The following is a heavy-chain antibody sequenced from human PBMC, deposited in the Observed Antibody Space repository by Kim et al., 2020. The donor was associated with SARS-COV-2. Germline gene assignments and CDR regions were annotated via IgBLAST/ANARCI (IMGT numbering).Heavy chain of an antibody. V-gene: IGHV1-8*01. CDR1: GYTFTSYD. D-gene: IGHD2-21*01. CDR2: MNPNSGNT. CDR3: ARGHLKSIVVVIAPRPYYYYMDV. Sequence: ASVKVSCKASGYTFTSYDINWVRQATGQGLEWMGWMNPNSGNTGYAQKFQGIVTMNRNTSISTAYMELSSLRSEDTAVYYCARGHLKSIVVVIAPRPYYYYMDVWGNGTTVTVSS. J-gene: IGHJ6*03.